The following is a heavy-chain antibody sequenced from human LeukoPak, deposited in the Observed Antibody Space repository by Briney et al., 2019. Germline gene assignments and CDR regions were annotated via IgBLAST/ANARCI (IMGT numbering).Heavy chain of an antibody. CDR1: GGSISSSGYY. D-gene: IGHD3-10*01. V-gene: IGHV4-39*07. CDR2: IYYVGST. CDR3: ARVYDSGSQAYFYYMDV. Sequence: SETLSLTCTVSGGSISSSGYYWGWIRQPPGKGLEWIGNIYYVGSTYYNPSLNSRVTISVDTSKNQFSLKVNSVTAADTAVYYCARVYDSGSQAYFYYMDVWGKGTTVTISS. J-gene: IGHJ6*03.